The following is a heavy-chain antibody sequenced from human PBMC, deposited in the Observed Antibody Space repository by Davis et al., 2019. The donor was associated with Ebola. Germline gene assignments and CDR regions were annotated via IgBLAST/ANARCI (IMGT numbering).Heavy chain of an antibody. J-gene: IGHJ4*02. CDR3: ANGGTAMVFSDY. Sequence: PGGSLRLSCAASGFTFSSYWMSWVRQAPGKGLEWVSAISGSGGSTYYADSVKGRFTISRDNSKNTLYLQMNSLRAEDTAVYYCANGGTAMVFSDYWGQGTLVTVSS. D-gene: IGHD5-18*01. CDR1: GFTFSSYW. V-gene: IGHV3-23*01. CDR2: ISGSGGST.